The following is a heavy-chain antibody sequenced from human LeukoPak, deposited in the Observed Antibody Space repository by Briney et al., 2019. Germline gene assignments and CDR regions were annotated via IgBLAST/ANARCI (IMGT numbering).Heavy chain of an antibody. CDR2: ISNDGTTT. Sequence: GGSLRLSCAASGFTFSGYWMLWVRQAPAKGLVWVSRISNDGTTTNYADSVKGRFTISRDNAKNTLYLQMNSLRAEDTAVYYCARDHYGSGSYWGQGALVTVSS. V-gene: IGHV3-74*01. D-gene: IGHD3-10*01. CDR1: GFTFSGYW. J-gene: IGHJ4*02. CDR3: ARDHYGSGSY.